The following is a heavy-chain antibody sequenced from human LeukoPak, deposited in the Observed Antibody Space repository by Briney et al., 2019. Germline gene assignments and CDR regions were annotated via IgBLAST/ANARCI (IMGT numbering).Heavy chain of an antibody. CDR1: GGSFSGYY. J-gene: IGHJ6*02. CDR3: ARQSPYSSSWYPSYYYYGMDV. D-gene: IGHD6-13*01. V-gene: IGHV4-59*08. CDR2: IYYSGST. Sequence: SETLSLTCAVYGGSFSGYYWSWIRQPPGKGLEWIGYIYYSGSTNYNPSLKSRVTISVDTSKNQFSLKLSSVTAADTAVYYCARQSPYSSSWYPSYYYYGMDVWGQGTTVTVSS.